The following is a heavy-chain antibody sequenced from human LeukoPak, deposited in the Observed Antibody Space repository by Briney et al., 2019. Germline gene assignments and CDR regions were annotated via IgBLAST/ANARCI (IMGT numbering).Heavy chain of an antibody. V-gene: IGHV3-66*01. Sequence: GGSLRLSCAASGFTVSSNYMSWVRQAPGKGLEWVSVIYSGGSTYYADSVKGRFTISRDNSKNTLYLQMDSLRAEDTAVYYCARGGGNYYYGSGRPFDYWGQGTLVTVSS. CDR2: IYSGGST. J-gene: IGHJ4*02. D-gene: IGHD3-10*01. CDR1: GFTVSSNY. CDR3: ARGGGNYYYGSGRPFDY.